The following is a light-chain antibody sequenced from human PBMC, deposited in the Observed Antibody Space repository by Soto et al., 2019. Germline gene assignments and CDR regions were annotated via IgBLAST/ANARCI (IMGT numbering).Light chain of an antibody. Sequence: DIHLTQSPSFLSASVGDRVTITCRASQGISSFLAWYQQKPGQAPNLLMYAASTLQSGVPSRFSGSESGTEYTLTISSLQPEDVATYYCQNYNSAPLTFGGGTKVAIK. CDR3: QNYNSAPLT. J-gene: IGKJ4*01. CDR1: QGISSF. V-gene: IGKV1-9*01. CDR2: AAS.